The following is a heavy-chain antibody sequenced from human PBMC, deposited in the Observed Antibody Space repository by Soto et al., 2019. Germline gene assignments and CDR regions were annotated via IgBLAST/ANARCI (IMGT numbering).Heavy chain of an antibody. CDR2: IYPGDSDT. V-gene: IGHV5-51*01. CDR1: GYSFTSYW. CDR3: ARHHGSPGSYFGLDV. D-gene: IGHD6-13*01. J-gene: IGHJ6*02. Sequence: GESLKISCXGSGYSFTSYWINWVRQMPGKGLEWMGIIYPGDSDTRYSPSFQGQVTISADKSIDTAYLQWRSLKASDTAVYYCARHHGSPGSYFGLDVWGQGTTVTVSS.